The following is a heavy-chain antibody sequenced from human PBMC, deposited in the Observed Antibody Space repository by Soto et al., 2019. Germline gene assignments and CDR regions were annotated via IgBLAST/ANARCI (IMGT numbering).Heavy chain of an antibody. CDR1: GFTFNSYA. V-gene: IGHV3-23*01. CDR3: AKGGPRPYYYAMDV. CDR2: ISGSGAST. Sequence: EVQLLESGGNLVQPGGSLRLSCAASGFTFNSYAMSWARRAPGKGLEWVSAISGSGASTYYADSVKGRFTISRDNSKNTLYLQMNSLRAEDTAIYYCAKGGPRPYYYAMDVWGHGTTVTVSS. J-gene: IGHJ6*02.